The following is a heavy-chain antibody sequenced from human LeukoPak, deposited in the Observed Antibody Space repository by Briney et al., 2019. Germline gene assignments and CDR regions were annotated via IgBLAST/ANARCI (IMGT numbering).Heavy chain of an antibody. D-gene: IGHD5-18*01. CDR1: GCTFDDYG. V-gene: IGHV3-20*04. Sequence: GGSLRLSCAASGCTFDDYGMSWVRQAPAKGLEWVSGINWNGGSTGYADSVKGRFTISRDNAKNSLYLQMNSLRAEDTALYYCARVTGYSYGYNYWGQGTLVTVSS. CDR3: ARVTGYSYGYNY. CDR2: INWNGGST. J-gene: IGHJ4*02.